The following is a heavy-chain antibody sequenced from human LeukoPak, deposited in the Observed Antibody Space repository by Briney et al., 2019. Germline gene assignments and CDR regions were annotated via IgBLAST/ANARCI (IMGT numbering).Heavy chain of an antibody. Sequence: GGSLRLSCAASGFTFSSYSTNWVRQAPGKGLEWVSSISSSSSYIYYADSVKGRFTISRDNAKNSLYLQMNSLRAEDTAVYYCARVGDGYNFDYWGQGTLATVSS. CDR1: GFTFSSYS. D-gene: IGHD5-24*01. J-gene: IGHJ4*02. CDR2: ISSSSSYI. CDR3: ARVGDGYNFDY. V-gene: IGHV3-21*01.